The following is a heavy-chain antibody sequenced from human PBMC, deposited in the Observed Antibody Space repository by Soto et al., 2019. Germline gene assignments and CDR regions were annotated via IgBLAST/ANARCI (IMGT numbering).Heavy chain of an antibody. CDR3: AKDLENCGGDCYYGYFDY. Sequence: GGSLRLSCAASGFTVSSNYMSWVRQAPGKGLEWVSVIYSGGSTYYADSVKGRFTISRDNSKNTLYLQMNSLRAEDTAVYYCAKDLENCGGDCYYGYFDYWGQGTLVTVSS. V-gene: IGHV3-53*01. CDR1: GFTVSSNY. J-gene: IGHJ4*02. CDR2: IYSGGST. D-gene: IGHD2-21*02.